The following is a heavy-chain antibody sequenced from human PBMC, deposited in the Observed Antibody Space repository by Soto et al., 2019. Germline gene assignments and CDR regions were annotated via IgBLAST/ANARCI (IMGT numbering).Heavy chain of an antibody. J-gene: IGHJ4*02. V-gene: IGHV3-33*01. CDR2: IWYDGTNK. Sequence: QVQVVESGGGVVQPGRSLRLSCAVSAFTFSNFGMHWVRQAPGKGLEWVAVIWYDGTNKYYSDSVKGRFTISRDNPKKTLYLQMNSLRVADTAVYYCARGGISYGSGSFSPNIYYWGQGTLVTVSS. CDR3: ARGGISYGSGSFSPNIYY. D-gene: IGHD3-10*01. CDR1: AFTFSNFG.